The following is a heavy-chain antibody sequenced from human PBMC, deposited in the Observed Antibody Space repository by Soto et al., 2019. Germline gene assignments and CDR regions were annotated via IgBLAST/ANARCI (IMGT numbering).Heavy chain of an antibody. CDR1: GYTFSSYG. Sequence: QVHLMQSGAEVKSPGASVRVSCKASGYTFSSYGVSWVRQAPGQGLEFMGWISVYNGHTNYAQKFQGRVTMTTDTSTSTADMELRSMRSADTAVYFCARCDFGDYAPLLDHWGEGTLVTVSA. J-gene: IGHJ4*02. V-gene: IGHV1-18*01. CDR2: ISVYNGHT. CDR3: ARCDFGDYAPLLDH. D-gene: IGHD4-17*01.